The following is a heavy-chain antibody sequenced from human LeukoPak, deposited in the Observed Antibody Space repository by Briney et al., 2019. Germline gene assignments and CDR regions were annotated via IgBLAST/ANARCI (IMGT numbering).Heavy chain of an antibody. CDR1: GGSFSGYY. CDR2: INHSGST. J-gene: IGHJ3*02. D-gene: IGHD3-22*01. CDR3: ARHQDYYDSSGYAFDI. V-gene: IGHV4-34*01. Sequence: PSETLSLTCAVYGGSFSGYYWSWIRQPPGKGLEWIGEINHSGSTNYNPSLKSRVTISVDTSKNQFSLKLSSVTAADTAVYYCARHQDYYDSSGYAFDIWGQGTMVTVSS.